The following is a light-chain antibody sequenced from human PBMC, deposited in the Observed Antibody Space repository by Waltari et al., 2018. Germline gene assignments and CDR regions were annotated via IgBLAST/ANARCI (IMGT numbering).Light chain of an antibody. CDR2: KGN. Sequence: QTGVTQEPSLSVAPGGTVPVTRALSSGSVSTTSYATWYQQTPGQPPRTLVYKGNSRSSGVPDRFSGSILGNKAALTITGAQADDESHYFCFFYMGSGIWVSGGGTKLTVL. V-gene: IGLV8-61*01. CDR3: FFYMGSGIWV. CDR1: SGSVSTTSY. J-gene: IGLJ3*02.